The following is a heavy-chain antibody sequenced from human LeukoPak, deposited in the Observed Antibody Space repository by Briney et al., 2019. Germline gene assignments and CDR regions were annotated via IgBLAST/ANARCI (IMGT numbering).Heavy chain of an antibody. D-gene: IGHD1-26*01. V-gene: IGHV3-30-3*01. Sequence: PGGSLRLSCAASGFTFSSYAMHWVRQAPGKGLEWVAVISYDGSNKYYADSVKGRFTISRDNSKNTVYLQMNSLRPEGTAVYYCAKDGYSGSYSYYFDYWGQGTLVTVSS. CDR1: GFTFSSYA. CDR2: ISYDGSNK. J-gene: IGHJ4*02. CDR3: AKDGYSGSYSYYFDY.